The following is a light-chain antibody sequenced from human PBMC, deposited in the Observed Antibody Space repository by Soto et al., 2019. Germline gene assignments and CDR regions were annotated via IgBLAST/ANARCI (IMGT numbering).Light chain of an antibody. CDR1: QSVSTSN. J-gene: IGKJ1*01. CDR2: GAS. Sequence: DIVLTQSPGTLSFSPGDRATLSCSASQSVSTSNLAWYQQKPGQAPRLLIYGASIRATGIEARFSGSGSGTEFTLTISSLQSEDFAVYYCHQYNNWPPWTFGQGTKVDI. CDR3: HQYNNWPPWT. V-gene: IGKV3-15*01.